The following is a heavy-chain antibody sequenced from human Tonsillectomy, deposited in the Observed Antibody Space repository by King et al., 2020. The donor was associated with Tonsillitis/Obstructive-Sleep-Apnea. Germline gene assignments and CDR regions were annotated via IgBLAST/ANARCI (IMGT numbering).Heavy chain of an antibody. D-gene: IGHD2-2*02. Sequence: VQLQQWGAGLLKPSETLSLTCAVYGGSFSGYYWSWIRQPPGKGLEWIGEINHSGSTNYNPSLKSRVTISVDTSKNQFSLKLSSVTAADTAVYYCALGVPAAIQHYYYCYMDVWGKGTTVTVSS. CDR2: INHSGST. J-gene: IGHJ6*03. CDR1: GGSFSGYY. CDR3: ALGVPAAIQHYYYCYMDV. V-gene: IGHV4-34*01.